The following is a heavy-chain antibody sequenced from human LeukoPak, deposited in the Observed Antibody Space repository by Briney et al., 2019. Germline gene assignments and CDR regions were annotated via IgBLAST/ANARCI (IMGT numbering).Heavy chain of an antibody. J-gene: IGHJ4*02. CDR1: GFTFSNAW. CDR3: TTAFAEYYDYVWGSYRQGTDY. CDR2: IKSKTDGGTT. V-gene: IGHV3-15*01. D-gene: IGHD3-16*02. Sequence: PGGSLRLSCAASGFTFSNAWMSWVRQAPGKGLEWVGRIKSKTDGGTTDYAAPVKGRFTISRDDSKNTPYLQMNSLKTEDTAVYYCTTAFAEYYDYVWGSYRQGTDYWGQGTLVTVSS.